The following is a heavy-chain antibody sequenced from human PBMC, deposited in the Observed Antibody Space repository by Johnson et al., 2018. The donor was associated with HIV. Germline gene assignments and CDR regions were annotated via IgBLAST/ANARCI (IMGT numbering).Heavy chain of an antibody. CDR3: AKGTHYSDSSGYWSNDAFDI. CDR1: GFTFSSYA. D-gene: IGHD3-22*01. CDR2: IYSGGST. Sequence: QVQLVESGGGVVQPGRSLRLSCAASGFTFSSYAMHWVRQAPGKGLEWVAVIYSGGSTYYADSVKGRFTISRDNSKNTFYLQMNSLRAEDTAVYYCAKGTHYSDSSGYWSNDAFDIWGQGTRVTVSS. V-gene: IGHV3-NL1*01. J-gene: IGHJ3*02.